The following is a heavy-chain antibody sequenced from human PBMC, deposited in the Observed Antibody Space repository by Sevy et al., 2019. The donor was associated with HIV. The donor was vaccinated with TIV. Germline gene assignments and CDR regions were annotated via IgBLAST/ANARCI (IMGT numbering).Heavy chain of an antibody. CDR3: AKDSRVYSSSHFDY. CDR1: GFTFSDYY. D-gene: IGHD6-13*01. J-gene: IGHJ4*02. V-gene: IGHV3-11*06. CDR2: INSGSTYI. Sequence: GGSLRLSCAASGFTFSDYYMTWIRQAPGKGLEWVSYINSGSTYINYADSVKGRFTISRDNAKNSLYLQMNSLRAEDTAVYYCAKDSRVYSSSHFDYWGQGTLVTVSS.